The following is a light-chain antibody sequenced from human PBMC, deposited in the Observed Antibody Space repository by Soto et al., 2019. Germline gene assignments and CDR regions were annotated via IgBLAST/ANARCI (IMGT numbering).Light chain of an antibody. V-gene: IGKV3-11*01. Sequence: EIVLTQSPATLSLSPGGRATLSCRASQSVILSLAWYQQKPGQAPRLLIYDASKRASGFPARFSGSGSGTDFTLTISSLEPEDFAVYYCQERTGWPPWTFGQGTKVEIE. CDR1: QSVILS. J-gene: IGKJ1*01. CDR3: QERTGWPPWT. CDR2: DAS.